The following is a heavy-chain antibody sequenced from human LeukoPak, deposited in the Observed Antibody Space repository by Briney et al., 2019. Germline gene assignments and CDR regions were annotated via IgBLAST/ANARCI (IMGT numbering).Heavy chain of an antibody. D-gene: IGHD3-10*01. CDR2: IFYSGGT. V-gene: IGHV4-39*07. CDR1: GGSINTPNYY. J-gene: IGHJ3*02. CDR3: AKTIRITMVRGVMPDAFDI. Sequence: SETLSLTCTVSGGSINTPNYYWGWIRQTPGKGLEWIGNIFYSGGTYYSPSLTSRVTISLDTSRNQFSLKLSSVTAADTAVYYCAKTIRITMVRGVMPDAFDIWGQGTMVTVSS.